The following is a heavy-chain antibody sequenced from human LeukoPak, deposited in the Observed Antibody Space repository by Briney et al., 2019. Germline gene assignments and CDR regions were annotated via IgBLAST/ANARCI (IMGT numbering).Heavy chain of an antibody. J-gene: IGHJ4*02. Sequence: APVKVSSKASNYTFTSYGISWVRQAPGQGLEWMAWINAYNGDTNYAQKLQGRVTLTTDTSTSTAYMELRSLRSDDTAVYYCARDGSGVWFDYWGQGTLVTVSS. CDR2: INAYNGDT. CDR1: NYTFTSYG. CDR3: ARDGSGVWFDY. D-gene: IGHD3-10*01. V-gene: IGHV1-18*01.